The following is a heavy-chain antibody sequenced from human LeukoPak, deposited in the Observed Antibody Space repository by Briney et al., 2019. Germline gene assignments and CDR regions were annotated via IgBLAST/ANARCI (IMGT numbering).Heavy chain of an antibody. CDR1: GGSFSGYY. D-gene: IGHD4-17*01. J-gene: IGHJ4*02. CDR3: ARDRGYGDYVFDY. Sequence: PSETLSLTCAVYGGSFSGYYWSWIRQPPGKGLEWIGEINHSGSTNYNPSLKSRVTISVGTSKNQFSLKLSSVTAADTAVYYCARDRGYGDYVFDYWGQGTLVTVSS. V-gene: IGHV4-34*01. CDR2: INHSGST.